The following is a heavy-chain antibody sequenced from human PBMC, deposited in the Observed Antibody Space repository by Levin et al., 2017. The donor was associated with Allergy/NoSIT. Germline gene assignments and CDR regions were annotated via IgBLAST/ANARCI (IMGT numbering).Heavy chain of an antibody. D-gene: IGHD1-26*01. Sequence: GESLKISCTASGFTFSSYGMHWVRQAPGKGLEWVAVIWYDGINKYYADSVKGRFTISRDNSKNTLYLEMNSLRAEDTAVYYCARPYGTTFDLWGQGTRVTVSS. CDR3: ARPYGTTFDL. CDR2: IWYDGINK. V-gene: IGHV3-33*01. J-gene: IGHJ3*01. CDR1: GFTFSSYG.